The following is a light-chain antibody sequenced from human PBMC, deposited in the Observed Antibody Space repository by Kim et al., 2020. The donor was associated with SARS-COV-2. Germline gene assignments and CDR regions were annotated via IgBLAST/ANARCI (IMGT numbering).Light chain of an antibody. Sequence: WSPGDRATLTCRASQSVSSHLAWYQQKPGQAPRLLIYDASSRATGIPARFSGSGSGTDFTLTISSLEPEDFAVYYCQHYSSWPLTFGGGTKVDIK. V-gene: IGKV3-11*01. CDR3: QHYSSWPLT. J-gene: IGKJ4*01. CDR2: DAS. CDR1: QSVSSH.